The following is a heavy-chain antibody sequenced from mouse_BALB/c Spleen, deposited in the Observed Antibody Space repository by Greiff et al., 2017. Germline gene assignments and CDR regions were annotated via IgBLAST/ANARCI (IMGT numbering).Heavy chain of an antibody. CDR1: GFTFSSFG. CDR3: ARSYYFDY. Sequence: EVKVVESWGGLVQPGGSRKLSCAASGFTFSSFGMHWVRQAPEKGLEWVAYISSGSSTIYYADTVKGRFTISRDNPKNTLFLQMTSLRSEDTAMYYCARSYYFDYWGQGTTLTVSS. V-gene: IGHV5-17*02. J-gene: IGHJ2*01. CDR2: ISSGSSTI.